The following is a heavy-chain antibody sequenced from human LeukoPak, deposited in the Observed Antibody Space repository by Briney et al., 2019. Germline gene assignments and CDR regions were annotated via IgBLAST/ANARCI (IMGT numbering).Heavy chain of an antibody. V-gene: IGHV5-51*01. CDR2: IYPGDSDT. CDR3: ARGIAAAYNPFFDY. D-gene: IGHD6-13*01. J-gene: IGHJ4*02. Sequence: GESLKISCKGSEYSFSNYWIGWVRQMPGKGLESMGIIYPGDSDTRYSPSFQGQVTISADRSISTAYLQWNSLQASDTAMYYCARGIAAAYNPFFDYWGRGTLVTVSS. CDR1: EYSFSNYW.